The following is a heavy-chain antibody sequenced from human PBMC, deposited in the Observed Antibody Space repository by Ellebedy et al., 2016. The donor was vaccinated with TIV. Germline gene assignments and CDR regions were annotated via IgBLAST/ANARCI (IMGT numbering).Heavy chain of an antibody. CDR1: GDSVNSSDFY. J-gene: IGHJ4*02. D-gene: IGHD4-17*01. CDR2: IYRSGST. CDR3: ARAKLRTVTNYNFDY. V-gene: IGHV4-30-4*02. Sequence: MPSETLSLTCTVFGDSVNSSDFYWSWIRQPPGKGLEWIGNIYRSGSTYYNPSLKSRLAISVDTSKNQFSLTLTSVTAAETAVFYCARAKLRTVTNYNFDYWGQGALVTVSS.